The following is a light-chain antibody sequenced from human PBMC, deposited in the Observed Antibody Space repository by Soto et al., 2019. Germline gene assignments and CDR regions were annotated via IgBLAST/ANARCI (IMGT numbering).Light chain of an antibody. J-gene: IGKJ1*01. V-gene: IGKV1-5*01. CDR3: QQSNSYSWT. Sequence: DIQMTHSPSSVSASVGDRVTITCRASQRISNYLNWYQQKPGKAPKLMIYDASSLESGVPSRFSGIVSGTEGTITISSLQTDDGSTYYGQQSNSYSWTFGQGTKVDIK. CDR2: DAS. CDR1: QRISNY.